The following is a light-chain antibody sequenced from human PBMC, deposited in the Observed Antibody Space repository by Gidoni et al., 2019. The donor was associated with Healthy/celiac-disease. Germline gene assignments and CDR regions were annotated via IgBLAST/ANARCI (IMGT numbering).Light chain of an antibody. CDR3: QQSYSTQIT. V-gene: IGKV1-39*01. Sequence: DIQMTQPLSSLSASVGDRVTITCRASQSISSYLNWYQHKPGKAPKLLIYAASSLQGGVPSRFSGSGSGTDFTLTISSLQPEDFATYYCQQSYSTQITFGQGTRLEIK. CDR1: QSISSY. J-gene: IGKJ5*01. CDR2: AAS.